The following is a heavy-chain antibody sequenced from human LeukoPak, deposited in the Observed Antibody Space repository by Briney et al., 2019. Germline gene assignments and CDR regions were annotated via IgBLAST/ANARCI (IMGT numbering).Heavy chain of an antibody. D-gene: IGHD2-21*02. CDR3: ARGGDCPDY. V-gene: IGHV4-4*07. CDR2: LDTSGNT. Sequence: PSETLSLTCTVSGGSISVYYWSWVRQPAGRGLEWIGRLDTSGNTHYNPSLKSRVTMSVDTSRNQFSLRLTSVTAADTAVYYCARGGDCPDYWAQGTLVTVSS. CDR1: GGSISVYY. J-gene: IGHJ4*02.